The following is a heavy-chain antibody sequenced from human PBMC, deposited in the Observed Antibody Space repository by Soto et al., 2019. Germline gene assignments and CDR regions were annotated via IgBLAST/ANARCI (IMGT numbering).Heavy chain of an antibody. J-gene: IGHJ6*02. Sequence: QVQLVESGGGVVQPGRSLRLSCAASGFTFSSYGMHWVRQAPGKRLEWVAVIWYDGSNKYYADSVKGRFTISRDNSKNTLYLQMNSLRAEDTAVYYCARGGIAAAGYGMDVWGQGTTVTVSS. CDR2: IWYDGSNK. CDR1: GFTFSSYG. D-gene: IGHD6-13*01. V-gene: IGHV3-33*01. CDR3: ARGGIAAAGYGMDV.